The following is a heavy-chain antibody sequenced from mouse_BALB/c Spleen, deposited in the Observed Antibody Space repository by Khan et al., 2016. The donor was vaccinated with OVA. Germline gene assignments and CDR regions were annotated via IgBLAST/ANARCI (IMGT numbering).Heavy chain of an antibody. CDR1: RFSLTNYG. CDR2: IWRGGRT. Sequence: VQLQEPGPGLVQPSQNLSITFTVSRFSLTNYGVHWVRQSPGQGLEWLGVIWRGGRTDYNAAFMYKLYITNANSKSQVYFKMNSPKPDDTATYYCAKNQAGDAMDYWGQGTSVTVSS. J-gene: IGHJ4*01. CDR3: AKNQAGDAMDY. V-gene: IGHV2-5*01.